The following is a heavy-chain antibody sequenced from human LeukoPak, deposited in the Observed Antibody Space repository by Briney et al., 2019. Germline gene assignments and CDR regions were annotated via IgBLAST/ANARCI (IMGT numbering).Heavy chain of an antibody. CDR1: GGSISNYY. V-gene: IGHV4-59*01. J-gene: IGHJ4*02. CDR2: IYYSGST. CDR3: ARAGQFIAARPITFDY. D-gene: IGHD6-6*01. Sequence: SETLSLTCTVSGGSISNYYWSWIRQPPGKGLEWSGHIYYSGSTDYNPSLKTRVTISVDTSKNLFSLKLSSVTAADTAVYYCARAGQFIAARPITFDYWGQGTLVTVSS.